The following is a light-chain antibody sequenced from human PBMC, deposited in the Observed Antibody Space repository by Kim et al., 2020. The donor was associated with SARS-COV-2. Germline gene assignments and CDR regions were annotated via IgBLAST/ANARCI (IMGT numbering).Light chain of an antibody. V-gene: IGLV2-14*03. Sequence: GQSNTISCTGTSSDVGTYNYVSWYQQYPGKAPKLMIYDVNKRPSGISNRFSGSKSGNTASLTISGLQAEDEADYYCSSYATSRSYVFGTGTKSPS. CDR2: DVN. CDR1: SSDVGTYNY. J-gene: IGLJ1*01. CDR3: SSYATSRSYV.